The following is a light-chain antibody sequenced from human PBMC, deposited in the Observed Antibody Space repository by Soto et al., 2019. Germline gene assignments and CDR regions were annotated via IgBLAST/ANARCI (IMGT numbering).Light chain of an antibody. CDR2: DAS. V-gene: IGKV1-5*01. CDR3: QQYNSYSLT. CDR1: QSISSW. J-gene: IGKJ1*01. Sequence: DIQMTQSPSTLSASVGERVTLTCRASQSISSWLAWYQQKPGKAPKLLIYDASSWESGVPARFSGSGSGTEFTLTISSLQPDDFAVYYCQQYNSYSLTFGQGTKVEIK.